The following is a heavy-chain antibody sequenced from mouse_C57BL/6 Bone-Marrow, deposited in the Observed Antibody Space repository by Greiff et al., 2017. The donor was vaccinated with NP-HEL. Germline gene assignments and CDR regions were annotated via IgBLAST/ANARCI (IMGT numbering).Heavy chain of an antibody. V-gene: IGHV1-81*01. J-gene: IGHJ1*03. CDR3: ARRDYGLYWYFDV. CDR2: IYPRSGNT. D-gene: IGHD1-1*01. CDR1: GYTFTSYG. Sequence: QVQLKQSGAELARPGASVKLSCKASGYTFTSYGISWVKQRTGQGLEWIGEIYPRSGNTYYNEKFKGKATLTADKSSSTAYMELRSLTSEDSAVYFCARRDYGLYWYFDVWGTGTTVTVSS.